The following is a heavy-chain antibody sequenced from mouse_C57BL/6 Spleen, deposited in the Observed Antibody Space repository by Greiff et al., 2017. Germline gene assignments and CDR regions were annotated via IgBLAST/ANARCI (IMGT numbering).Heavy chain of an antibody. CDR2: IYPRDGST. V-gene: IGHV1-78*01. J-gene: IGHJ1*03. CDR1: GYTFTDHT. CDR3: ARVNWDPRYWYFDV. Sequence: VQLVESDAELVKPGASVKISCKVSGYTFTDHTIHWMKQRPEQGLEWIGYIYPRDGSTKYNEKFKGKATLTSDKSSSTAYMQLNSLTSEVSAVYFCARVNWDPRYWYFDVWGTGTTVTVSS. D-gene: IGHD4-1*01.